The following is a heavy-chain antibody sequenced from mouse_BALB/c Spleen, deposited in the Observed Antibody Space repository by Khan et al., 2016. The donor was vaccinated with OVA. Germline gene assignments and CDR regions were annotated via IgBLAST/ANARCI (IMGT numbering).Heavy chain of an antibody. V-gene: IGHV3-8*02. J-gene: IGHJ3*01. D-gene: IGHD2-14*01. CDR2: MISSGYT. CDR1: GDSISSGY. Sequence: EVELVESGPSLVQPSQTLSLTCSVTGDSISSGYWSWIRKFPGNKLEYMGYMISSGYTYYNPSLKSRISITRHTSKNQYYLQLNSVTTEDTATYYGARSTYRYAFAYWGQGTLVTVSA. CDR3: ARSTYRYAFAY.